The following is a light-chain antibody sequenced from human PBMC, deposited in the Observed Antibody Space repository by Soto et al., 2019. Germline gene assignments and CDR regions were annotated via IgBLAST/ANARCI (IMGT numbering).Light chain of an antibody. CDR3: SSLATSSTVV. CDR2: DVD. CDR1: SSDIGRYNY. V-gene: IGLV2-14*03. J-gene: IGLJ2*01. Sequence: QSVLTQPASVSESPGQSITISCTGSSSDIGRYNYVSWYQQHPGKAPKLLIYDVDDRPSGVSDRFSGSKSDNTASLTISGLLPEDEADYYCSSLATSSTVVFGGGTKLTVL.